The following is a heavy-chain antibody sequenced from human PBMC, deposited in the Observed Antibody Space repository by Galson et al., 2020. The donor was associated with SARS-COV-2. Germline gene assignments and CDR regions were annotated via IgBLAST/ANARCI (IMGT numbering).Heavy chain of an antibody. Sequence: GGPLRPSFVASGFTLSYHHMAGVRQAPGKGRERFGRPRTKNGGSTTQYAASVTGRFTISRDVSKNSLYLQMNSLQTDDTAVYHCVRAVPYDSGSYWGQGTLVTVSS. J-gene: IGHJ4*02. V-gene: IGHV3-72*01. CDR1: GFTLSYHH. CDR2: PRTKNGGSTT. CDR3: VRAVPYDSGSY. D-gene: IGHD3-10*01.